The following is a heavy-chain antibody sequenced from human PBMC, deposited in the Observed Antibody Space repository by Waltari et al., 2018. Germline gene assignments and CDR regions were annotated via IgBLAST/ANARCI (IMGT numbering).Heavy chain of an antibody. Sequence: EVQLVESGGGLVQPGGSLRLSCAASGFTFSSYSMNWVRQAPGKGLEWVSYIRSSSSTIYYADSVKGRFTISRDNAKNSLYLQMNSLRAEDTAVYYCARSYSGYDFDYWGQGTLVTVSS. CDR1: GFTFSSYS. J-gene: IGHJ4*02. D-gene: IGHD5-12*01. V-gene: IGHV3-48*01. CDR2: IRSSSSTI. CDR3: ARSYSGYDFDY.